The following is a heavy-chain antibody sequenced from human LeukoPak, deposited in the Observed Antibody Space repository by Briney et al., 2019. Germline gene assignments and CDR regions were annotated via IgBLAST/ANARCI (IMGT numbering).Heavy chain of an antibody. D-gene: IGHD3-10*01. CDR3: ARVGDHYHWYFDL. CDR2: LYSGVDT. CDR1: GFSVSTKY. Sequence: PGGSLRLSCEASGFSVSTKYMIWVRQAPGKGLEWVSILYSGVDTYYADSVKGRFTISRDNSKNTLFLQMNSLRADDTAVYYCARVGDHYHWYFDLWGRGIRVSVSS. J-gene: IGHJ2*01. V-gene: IGHV3-53*01.